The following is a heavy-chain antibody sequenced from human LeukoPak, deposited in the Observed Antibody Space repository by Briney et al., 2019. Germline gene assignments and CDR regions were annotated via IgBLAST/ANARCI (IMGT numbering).Heavy chain of an antibody. J-gene: IGHJ6*02. CDR3: ARHKAAVADANYYYYGMDV. CDR2: IYPGDSDT. V-gene: IGHV5-51*01. Sequence: GESLKISCKGSGYSFTSYWIGWVRQRPGKGLEWMGIIYPGDSDTRYSPSFQGQVTISADKSISTAYLQWSSLKASDTAMYYCARHKAAVADANYYYYGMDVWGQGTTVTVSS. D-gene: IGHD6-19*01. CDR1: GYSFTSYW.